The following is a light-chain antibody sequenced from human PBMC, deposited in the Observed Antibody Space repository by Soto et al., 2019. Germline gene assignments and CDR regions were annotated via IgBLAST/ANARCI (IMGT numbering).Light chain of an antibody. CDR1: QSVSSSY. V-gene: IGKV3-20*01. J-gene: IGKJ5*01. CDR2: CES. Sequence: IGVTKSASTLSFSQGERAALSGSARQSVSSSYLAWYQQQHRQGPRLLIYCESIRATGMLDRFFGSGSGTAFIPSIISLQTEDFIVYYCQQYDNSPLTFGQGTRLEIK. CDR3: QQYDNSPLT.